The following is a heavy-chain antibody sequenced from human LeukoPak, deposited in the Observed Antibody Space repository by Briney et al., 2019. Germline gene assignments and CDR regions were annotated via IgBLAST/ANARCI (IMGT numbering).Heavy chain of an antibody. CDR1: GGSISSGGYY. D-gene: IGHD6-13*01. CDR3: ASSSPGIAAASPHMDV. V-gene: IGHV4-30-2*01. CDR2: IYHSGST. Sequence: SQTLSLTCTVSGGSISSGGYYWSWIRQPPGKGLEWIGYIYHSGSTYYNPSLKSRVTISVDRSKNQFSLKLSSVTAADTAVYYCASSSPGIAAASPHMDVWGKGTTVTVSS. J-gene: IGHJ6*03.